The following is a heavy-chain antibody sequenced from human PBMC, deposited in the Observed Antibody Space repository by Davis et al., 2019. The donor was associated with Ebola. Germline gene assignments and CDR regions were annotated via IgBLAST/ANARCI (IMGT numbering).Heavy chain of an antibody. V-gene: IGHV4-34*01. J-gene: IGHJ4*02. D-gene: IGHD6-19*01. CDR3: ARGRWLAKQFDY. CDR2: IYHSGST. CDR1: GGSFSGYY. Sequence: SQTLSLTCAVYGGSFSGYYWSWIRQPPGKGLEWIGEIYHSGSTNYNPSLKSRVTISVDTSKNQFSLKLSSVTAADTAVYYCARGRWLAKQFDYWGQGTLVTVSS.